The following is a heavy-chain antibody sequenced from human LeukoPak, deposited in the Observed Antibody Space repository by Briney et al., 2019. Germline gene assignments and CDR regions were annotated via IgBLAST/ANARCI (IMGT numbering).Heavy chain of an antibody. Sequence: SETLSLTCTVSGGSISSGDYYWSWIRQPPGKGREWIGYIYYSGSTYYNPSLKSRVTISVDTSKNQFSLKLSSVTAADTAVYYCARDLYSSGLNSFDYWGQGTLVTVSS. CDR2: IYYSGST. CDR1: GGSISSGDYY. D-gene: IGHD6-19*01. CDR3: ARDLYSSGLNSFDY. J-gene: IGHJ4*02. V-gene: IGHV4-30-4*08.